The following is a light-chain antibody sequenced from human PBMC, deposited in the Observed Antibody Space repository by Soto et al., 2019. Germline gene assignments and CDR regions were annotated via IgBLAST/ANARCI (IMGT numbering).Light chain of an antibody. V-gene: IGLV1-47*01. CDR1: SSNIGRNY. Sequence: QSVLTQPPSSPGTPGQRVTISCSGSSSNIGRNYVDWYQQLPSTAPKLLIYRNNQRPSGVPDRFSGYKSGTSASVAISGLRSEDEGDYYCTAWDGSLSVWVFGGGTKVTVL. J-gene: IGLJ3*02. CDR2: RNN. CDR3: TAWDGSLSVWV.